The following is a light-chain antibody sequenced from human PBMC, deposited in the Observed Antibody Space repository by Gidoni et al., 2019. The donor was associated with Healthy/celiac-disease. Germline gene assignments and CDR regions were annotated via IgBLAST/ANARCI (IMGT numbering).Light chain of an antibody. V-gene: IGKV3-15*01. J-gene: IGKJ2*01. CDR3: QQYKNWPMYT. CDR1: QSVSSN. CDR2: GAS. Sequence: EIVITQSPATLSVSPGERATLSCRARQSVSSNLAWYQQKPGQAPRLLIYGASTRATGIPARFSGSGSGTEFTLTISSLQSEDFAVYYCQQYKNWPMYTFGQGTKLEIK.